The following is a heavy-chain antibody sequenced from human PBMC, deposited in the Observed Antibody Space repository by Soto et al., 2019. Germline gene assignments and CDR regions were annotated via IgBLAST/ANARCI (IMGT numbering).Heavy chain of an antibody. Sequence: GESLKISCKGSEYRFNSFWIGWVRQMPGKGLEWMGIFHPGDSDTRYSPSFQGQVTFSADQSINTAYLQWSSLKASDTAIYYCARLLCGGACDPHRAPDRWGQGTLVTVS. CDR1: EYRFNSFW. CDR3: ARLLCGGACDPHRAPDR. V-gene: IGHV5-51*01. CDR2: FHPGDSDT. J-gene: IGHJ4*02. D-gene: IGHD2-21*02.